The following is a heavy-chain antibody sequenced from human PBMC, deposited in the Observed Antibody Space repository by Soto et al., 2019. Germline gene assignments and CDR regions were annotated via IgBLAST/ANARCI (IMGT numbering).Heavy chain of an antibody. V-gene: IGHV4-39*01. CDR1: GRTTTTRVYY. J-gene: IGHJ3*02. Sequence: SETLSRISIASGRTTTTRVYYCGWIRQPPGRGLEWMANIYYSGSAYYNPSLKSLVSTSVDTSKNQFSLKLRSVTAADTAVYYCARQGSRAFDIWGQGTMVT. D-gene: IGHD2-15*01. CDR3: ARQGSRAFDI. CDR2: IYYSGSA.